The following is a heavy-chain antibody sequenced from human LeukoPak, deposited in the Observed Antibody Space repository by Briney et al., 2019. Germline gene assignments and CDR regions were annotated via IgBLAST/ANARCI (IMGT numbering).Heavy chain of an antibody. CDR3: ARCPPYDSYMDV. J-gene: IGHJ6*03. CDR2: INTDGSST. Sequence: GGSLRLSCAASGLTFSSYWMHWVRQAPGKGLVWVSRINTDGSSTSYADSVKGRFTISRDNAKNTLYLQMNSLRAEDTAVYYCARCPPYDSYMDVWGKGTTVTVSS. CDR1: GLTFSSYW. V-gene: IGHV3-74*01. D-gene: IGHD3-3*01.